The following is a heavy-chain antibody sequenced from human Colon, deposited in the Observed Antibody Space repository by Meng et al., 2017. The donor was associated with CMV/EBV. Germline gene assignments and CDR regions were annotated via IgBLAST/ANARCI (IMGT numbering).Heavy chain of an antibody. Sequence: AGFTFSACAMSWVRQAPGKGLEWVSSISGTGGNTYYADSVKGRFTISRDDSHNTLFLHMNSLRAEDTAVYYCAKADYYDGSGYYFDYWGQGTLVTVSS. D-gene: IGHD3-22*01. V-gene: IGHV3-23*01. CDR3: AKADYYDGSGYYFDY. J-gene: IGHJ4*02. CDR1: GFTFSACA. CDR2: ISGTGGNT.